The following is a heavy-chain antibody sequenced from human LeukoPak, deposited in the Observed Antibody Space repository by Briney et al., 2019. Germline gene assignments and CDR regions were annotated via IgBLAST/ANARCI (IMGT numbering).Heavy chain of an antibody. CDR3: TTAVGYCSSPSCPDH. CDR2: IKSKTDGWTT. V-gene: IGHV3-15*01. CDR1: GFTFSNAW. D-gene: IGHD2-2*01. J-gene: IGHJ4*02. Sequence: GGSLRLSCAASGFTFSNAWMSWVRQAPGKGLEWVGRIKSKTDGWTTDYAAPVKGRFTISRDDSKNTLYLQMNSLKTEDTAVYYCTTAVGYCSSPSCPDHWGQGTLVTVSS.